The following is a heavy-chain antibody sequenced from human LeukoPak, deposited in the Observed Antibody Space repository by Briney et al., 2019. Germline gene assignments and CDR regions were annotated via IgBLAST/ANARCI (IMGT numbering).Heavy chain of an antibody. Sequence: QPGGSLRLSCAASGFTFSSYAMSWVRQAPGKGLEWASAISGSGGSTYYADSVKGRFTISRDNSKNTLYLQMNSLRAEDTAVYYCAKGSWFGEWGGDYAFDIWGQGTMVTVSS. D-gene: IGHD3-10*01. CDR3: AKGSWFGEWGGDYAFDI. J-gene: IGHJ3*02. V-gene: IGHV3-23*01. CDR2: ISGSGGST. CDR1: GFTFSSYA.